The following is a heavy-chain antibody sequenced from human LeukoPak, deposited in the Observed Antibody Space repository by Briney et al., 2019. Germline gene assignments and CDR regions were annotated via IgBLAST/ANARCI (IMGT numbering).Heavy chain of an antibody. J-gene: IGHJ4*02. V-gene: IGHV3-23*01. CDR2: ISGSGGST. CDR3: AKGPSIVVAATLGYFDY. D-gene: IGHD3-22*01. Sequence: PGGSLRLSCAASGFTFSSYAMSWVRQAPGKGLEWVSAISGSGGSTYYAGSVKGRFTISRDNSKNTLYLQMNSLRAEDTAVYYCAKGPSIVVAATLGYFDYWGQGTLVTVSS. CDR1: GFTFSSYA.